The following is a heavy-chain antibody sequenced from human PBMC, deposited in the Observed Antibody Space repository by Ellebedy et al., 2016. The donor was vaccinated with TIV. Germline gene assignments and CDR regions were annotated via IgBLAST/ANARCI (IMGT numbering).Heavy chain of an antibody. CDR2: IYQDGSDQ. Sequence: GGSLRLSCVASGFSFRSYWMSWVRQAPGKGPEWVANIYQDGSDQYYADSVKGRFTISRDNANKSLFLQMNSLRVDDTAVYYCARRGSYGDYAVQVNSWFDTWGQGTLVSVSS. V-gene: IGHV3-7*01. J-gene: IGHJ5*02. D-gene: IGHD4-17*01. CDR1: GFSFRSYW. CDR3: ARRGSYGDYAVQVNSWFDT.